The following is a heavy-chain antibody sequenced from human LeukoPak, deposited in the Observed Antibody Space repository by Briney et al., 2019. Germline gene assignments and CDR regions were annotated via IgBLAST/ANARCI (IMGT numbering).Heavy chain of an antibody. CDR1: GGTFSSYA. J-gene: IGHJ3*02. Sequence: SVNVSCKASGGTFSSYAISWVRQAPGQGLEWMGGIIPIFGTANYAQKFQGRVTITADESTSTAYMELSSLRSEDTAVYYCAREGIAAAGHNDAFDIWGQGTMVTVSS. CDR3: AREGIAAAGHNDAFDI. V-gene: IGHV1-69*13. CDR2: IIPIFGTA. D-gene: IGHD6-13*01.